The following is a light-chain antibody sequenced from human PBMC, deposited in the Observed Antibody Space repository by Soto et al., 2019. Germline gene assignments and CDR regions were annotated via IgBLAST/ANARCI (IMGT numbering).Light chain of an antibody. J-gene: IGKJ1*01. CDR2: GAS. CDR1: QSVSSN. CDR3: QQYNNWPPRA. V-gene: IGKV3-15*01. Sequence: EIVMTQSPATLSVSPGERATLSCRASQSVSSNLAWYQQKPGQAPRLLISGASTRATGIPARFSGSGSGTEFTLTISSLQFEDFAVYYCQQYNNWPPRAFGQGPKVEIK.